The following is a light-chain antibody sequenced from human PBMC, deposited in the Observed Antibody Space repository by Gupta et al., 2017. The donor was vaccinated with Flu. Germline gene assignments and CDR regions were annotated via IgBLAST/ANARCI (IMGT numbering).Light chain of an antibody. J-gene: IGLJ2*01. CDR3: SSYAGFHIFV. CDR2: EGA. V-gene: IGLV2-23*01. CDR1: SSDVGNYNL. Sequence: QSALTQPASVSGSPGQAITISCTGTSSDVGNYNLVSWYQQVPGKAPKLMIYEGARRPSGVSTRFSGSKSGNTASLTISGLQADDEADYYCSSYAGFHIFVFGGGTKVTVL.